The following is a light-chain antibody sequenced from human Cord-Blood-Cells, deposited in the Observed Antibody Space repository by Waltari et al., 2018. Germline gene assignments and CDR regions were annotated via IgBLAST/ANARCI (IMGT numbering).Light chain of an antibody. CDR3: QQRRNWLT. Sequence: EIVLTQSPATLSLSPGERATLSCRASQSVSSYLAWYQQKPGQAPRLLIYGASNRATGIPARFSGSGSGTDFTLTISSLEPEDFAVYYCQQRRNWLTFGGGTKVESK. V-gene: IGKV3-11*01. J-gene: IGKJ4*01. CDR1: QSVSSY. CDR2: GAS.